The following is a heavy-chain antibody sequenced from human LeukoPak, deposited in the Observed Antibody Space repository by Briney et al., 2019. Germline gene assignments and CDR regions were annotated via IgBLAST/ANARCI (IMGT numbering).Heavy chain of an antibody. CDR2: IYYSGST. CDR3: ARGVDNWNPNYYFDY. CDR1: GGSISSYY. J-gene: IGHJ4*02. Sequence: PSETLSLTCTVSGGSISSYYWSWIRQPSGKGLEWIGYIYYSGSTNYNPSLKSRVTISVDTSKNQFSLKLSSVTAADTAVYYCARGVDNWNPNYYFDYWGQGTLVTVSS. V-gene: IGHV4-59*01. D-gene: IGHD1-20*01.